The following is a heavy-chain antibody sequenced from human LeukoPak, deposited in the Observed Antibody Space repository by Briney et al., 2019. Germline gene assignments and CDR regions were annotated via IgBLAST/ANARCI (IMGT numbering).Heavy chain of an antibody. Sequence: PGGSLRLSCAASGFTFSSYAMSWVRQAPGKGLEWVSAISGSGGSTYYADSVKGRFTISRDNSKNTLYLQMNSLRAEDTAVYYCASLGSSSGWYWENWFDPRGQGTLVTVSS. V-gene: IGHV3-23*01. CDR1: GFTFSSYA. CDR3: ASLGSSSGWYWENWFDP. CDR2: ISGSGGST. D-gene: IGHD6-19*01. J-gene: IGHJ5*02.